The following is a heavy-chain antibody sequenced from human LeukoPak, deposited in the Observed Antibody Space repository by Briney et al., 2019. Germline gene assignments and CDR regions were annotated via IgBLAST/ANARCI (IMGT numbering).Heavy chain of an antibody. CDR2: IYYSGTT. D-gene: IGHD2-15*01. CDR1: GGSINYYY. CDR3: ARKGGTFDS. V-gene: IGHV4-59*08. J-gene: IGHJ4*02. Sequence: SETLSLTCTVSGGSINYYYWSWIRQPPGKGLEWIGYIYYSGTTNYNPSLKSRVTMSVDTSKNEFSLNLSSVTAADTALYYCARKGGTFDSWGQGILVTVSS.